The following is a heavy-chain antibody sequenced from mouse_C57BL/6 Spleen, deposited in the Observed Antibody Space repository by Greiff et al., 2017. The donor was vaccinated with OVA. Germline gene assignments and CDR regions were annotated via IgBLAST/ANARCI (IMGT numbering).Heavy chain of an antibody. Sequence: QVQLKQSGAELVRPGSSVKLSCKASGYTFTSYWMDWVKQRPGQGLEWIGNIYPSDSETHYNQKFKDKATLTVDKSSSTAYMQLSSLTSEDSAVYYCARSSLLLMDYWGQGTSVTVSS. J-gene: IGHJ4*01. D-gene: IGHD6-1*01. V-gene: IGHV1-61*01. CDR1: GYTFTSYW. CDR3: ARSSLLLMDY. CDR2: IYPSDSET.